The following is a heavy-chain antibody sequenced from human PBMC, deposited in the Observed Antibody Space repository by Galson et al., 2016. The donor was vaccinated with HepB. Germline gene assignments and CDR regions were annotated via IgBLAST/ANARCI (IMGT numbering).Heavy chain of an antibody. J-gene: IGHJ4*02. CDR1: GGSVSSGSYY. CDR2: LSFNGRT. CDR3: ARATDYDFWSDSPEY. Sequence: ETLSLTCTVSGGSVSSGSYYWSWIRQPPGKGLEWIGYLSFNGRTSYDPSLKSRVTILVDTSKNQFSLKLSSVTAADTAVYYCARATDYDFWSDSPEYWGQGILVTVSS. V-gene: IGHV4-61*01. D-gene: IGHD3-3*01.